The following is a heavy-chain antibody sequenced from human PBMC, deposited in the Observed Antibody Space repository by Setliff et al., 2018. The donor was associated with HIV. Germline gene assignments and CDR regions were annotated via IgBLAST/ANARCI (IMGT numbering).Heavy chain of an antibody. D-gene: IGHD4-17*01. CDR2: IYYSGNT. V-gene: IGHV4-39*01. CDR3: ARHYGDYVFDS. CDR1: GGAISSRSHF. J-gene: IGHJ4*02. Sequence: PSETLSLTCTVSGGAISSRSHFWGWIRQPPGKGLEWIGSIYYSGNTNYNPSLKSRVTISVDTSENQFSLKMYSVTAADTAVYYCARHYGDYVFDSWGQGTLVTVSS.